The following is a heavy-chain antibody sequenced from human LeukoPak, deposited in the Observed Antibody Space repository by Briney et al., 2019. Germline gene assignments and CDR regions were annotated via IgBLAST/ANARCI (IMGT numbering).Heavy chain of an antibody. CDR1: GFTFSSYS. D-gene: IGHD3-22*01. V-gene: IGHV3-48*04. CDR3: AREKFNDNSGFDC. J-gene: IGHJ4*02. CDR2: ISRSGSTE. Sequence: GGSLRLSCAASGFTFSSYSMNWVRQAPGKGLEWVSYISRSGSTEYYADSVKGRFTISRDNAKNSLYLQMNSLRAEDTAVYYCAREKFNDNSGFDCWGQGTLVTVSS.